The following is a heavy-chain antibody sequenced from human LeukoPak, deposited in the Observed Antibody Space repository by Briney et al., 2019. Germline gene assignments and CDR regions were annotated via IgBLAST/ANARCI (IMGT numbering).Heavy chain of an antibody. CDR2: ISWSSGNI. V-gene: IGHV3-9*01. Sequence: GRSLRLSCAASGFTFSSYAMHWVRQAPGKGLEWVAVISWSSGNIVYADSVKGRFTISRDNAENSLHLQMNSLRTEDTALYFCARDAWRRAFNYGMDVWGQGTTVAVSS. CDR1: GFTFSSYA. CDR3: ARDAWRRAFNYGMDV. D-gene: IGHD5-12*01. J-gene: IGHJ6*02.